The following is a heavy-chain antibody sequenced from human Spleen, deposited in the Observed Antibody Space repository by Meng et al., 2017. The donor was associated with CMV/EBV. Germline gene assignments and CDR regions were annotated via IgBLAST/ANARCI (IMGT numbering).Heavy chain of an antibody. Sequence: ASVKVSCKASGYTFTGYYMHWVRQAPGQGLEWMGWINPNSGGTNYAQKFQGRVTMTRDTSISTAYMELSRLRSEDTAVYYCAKGVGARGPFDYWGQGTLVTVSS. CDR2: INPNSGGT. D-gene: IGHD1-26*01. J-gene: IGHJ4*02. V-gene: IGHV1-2*02. CDR1: GYTFTGYY. CDR3: AKGVGARGPFDY.